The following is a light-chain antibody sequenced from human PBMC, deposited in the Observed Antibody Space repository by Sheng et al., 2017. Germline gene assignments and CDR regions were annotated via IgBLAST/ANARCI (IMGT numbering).Light chain of an antibody. CDR1: QNIVRY. V-gene: IGKV1-39*01. J-gene: IGKJ4*01. CDR3: QQSYSTVVLT. CDR2: GAS. Sequence: IQMTQSPSSLSASVGDRVTITCRASQNIVRYLNWYQQKSGEAPKLLIFGASSLQRGVPSRFSGGGSGTEFTLTITDLQPEDFATYYCQQSYSTVVLTFGGGTKVE.